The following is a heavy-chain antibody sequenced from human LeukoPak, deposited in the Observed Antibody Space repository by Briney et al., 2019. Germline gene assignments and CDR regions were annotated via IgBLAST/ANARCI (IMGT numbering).Heavy chain of an antibody. J-gene: IGHJ6*02. D-gene: IGHD3-10*01. V-gene: IGHV1-2*02. CDR3: ARDLPVYGSGSRNPMYYYYGMDV. CDR1: GYTFTGYY. CDR2: IKPNSGGT. Sequence: ASVKVSCKASGYTFTGYYMHWVRQAPGQGREWMGWIKPNSGGTNYAQKFQGRVTMTRDTSISTAYMDLSRLRSDDTAVYYCARDLPVYGSGSRNPMYYYYGMDVWGQGTTVTVSS.